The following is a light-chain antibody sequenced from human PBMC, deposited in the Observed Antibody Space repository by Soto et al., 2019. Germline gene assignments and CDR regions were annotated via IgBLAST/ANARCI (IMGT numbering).Light chain of an antibody. V-gene: IGKV1-39*01. CDR2: GAS. J-gene: IGKJ3*01. CDR3: QPSYSLPVT. Sequence: DIQMTQSPSSLSSSVGDRVAITCRATQSIRDYLNWYQQKPGKALKLLIYGASNLQSGVPSRFSGSGSGTEFTLTISGLQPEDFGIYDCQPSYSLPVTFGPGTKVDVK. CDR1: QSIRDY.